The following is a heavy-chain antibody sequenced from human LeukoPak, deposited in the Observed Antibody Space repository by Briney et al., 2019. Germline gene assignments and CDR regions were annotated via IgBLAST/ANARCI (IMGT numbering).Heavy chain of an antibody. Sequence: GGSLRLSCAASGFTFDDYAMHWVRQAPGKGLEWVSGISWNSGSIGYADSVKGRFTISRDNAKNSLYLQMNSLRAEDTALYYCAKGKYYYDSSGPNWFDPWGQGTLVTVSS. V-gene: IGHV3-9*01. CDR3: AKGKYYYDSSGPNWFDP. CDR2: ISWNSGSI. CDR1: GFTFDDYA. J-gene: IGHJ5*02. D-gene: IGHD3-22*01.